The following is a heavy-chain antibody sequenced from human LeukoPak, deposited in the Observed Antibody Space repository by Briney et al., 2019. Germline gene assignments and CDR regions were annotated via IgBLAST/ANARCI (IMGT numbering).Heavy chain of an antibody. J-gene: IGHJ5*02. Sequence: PSETLSLTCTVSGYSISSGYYWGWIRQPPGKGLEWIGSIYHSGSTYYNPSLKSRVTISVDTSKDQFSLKLSSVTAADTAVYYCARKPVWFDPWGQGTLVTVSS. CDR1: GYSISSGYY. CDR2: IYHSGST. CDR3: ARKPVWFDP. V-gene: IGHV4-38-2*02.